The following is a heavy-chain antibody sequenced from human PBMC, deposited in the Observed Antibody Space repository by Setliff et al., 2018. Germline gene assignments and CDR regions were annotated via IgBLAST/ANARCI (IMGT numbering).Heavy chain of an antibody. Sequence: ASVKVSCKASGGTFSSYVISWVREAPGQGLEWMGGIIPMFGTNYAQKFQGRVTITADESTSTAYMELSSLRSEDTAVYYCAGGQPLVRKYYYYMDVWGKGTTVTVSS. CDR3: AGGQPLVRKYYYYMDV. J-gene: IGHJ6*03. CDR2: IIPMFGT. CDR1: GGTFSSYV. D-gene: IGHD3-10*01. V-gene: IGHV1-69*13.